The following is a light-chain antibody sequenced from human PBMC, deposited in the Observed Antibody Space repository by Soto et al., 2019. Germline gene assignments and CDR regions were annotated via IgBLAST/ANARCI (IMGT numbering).Light chain of an antibody. CDR2: DPS. V-gene: IGKV1-5*01. CDR1: QSIGVW. Sequence: DIQMTQSPSTLSSSVGDRVTITCRASQSIGVWLAWYQQKPGRAPKPLFYDPSTLQRGVPSRSSGSGSGTEFTLNISSLQPEDFATYYCQQYDISSGTFGQGTKVEI. CDR3: QQYDISSGT. J-gene: IGKJ1*01.